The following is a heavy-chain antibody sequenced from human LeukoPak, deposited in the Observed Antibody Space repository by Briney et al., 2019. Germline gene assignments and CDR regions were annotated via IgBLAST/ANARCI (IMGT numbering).Heavy chain of an antibody. J-gene: IGHJ3*02. CDR1: GGSFSGYY. D-gene: IGHD2-2*01. CDR2: INHSGST. Sequence: ETLSLTCAVYGGSFSGYYWSWIRQPPGKGLEWIGEINHSGSTNYNPSLKSRVTISVDTSKNQFSLKLSSVTAADTAVYYCASLWPYQLSAFDIWGQGTMVTVSS. CDR3: ASLWPYQLSAFDI. V-gene: IGHV4-34*01.